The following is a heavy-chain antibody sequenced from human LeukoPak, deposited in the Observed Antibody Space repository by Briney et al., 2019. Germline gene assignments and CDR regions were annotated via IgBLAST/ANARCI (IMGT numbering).Heavy chain of an antibody. D-gene: IGHD3-16*01. Sequence: GGSLRLSCAASGFTFSNYAMSWVRQAPGKGLQWVSAIDSGGGTYYANSVKGRFTISRDNSKNTLYLQLNSLRAEDSAVYYCAKGPQGDWGQGALVTVSS. V-gene: IGHV3-23*01. CDR2: IDSGGGT. CDR3: AKGPQGD. CDR1: GFTFSNYA. J-gene: IGHJ4*02.